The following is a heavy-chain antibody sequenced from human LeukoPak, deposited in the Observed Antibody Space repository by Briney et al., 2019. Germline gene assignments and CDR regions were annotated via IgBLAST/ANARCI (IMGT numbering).Heavy chain of an antibody. J-gene: IGHJ5*02. CDR3: AFFKRGSSGYPT. D-gene: IGHD3-22*01. Sequence: ASVNVSCKASGYTFGSYYMHWVRQAPGQGLEWMGIINPSGGSTRYAQKFQGRVTMTRDMSTSTVYVELSSLRSEDTAVYYCAFFKRGSSGYPTWGQGTLVTVSS. CDR2: INPSGGST. CDR1: GYTFGSYY. V-gene: IGHV1-46*01.